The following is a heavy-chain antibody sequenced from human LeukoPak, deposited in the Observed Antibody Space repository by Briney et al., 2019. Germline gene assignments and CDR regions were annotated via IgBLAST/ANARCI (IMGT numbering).Heavy chain of an antibody. CDR2: ISSSSSYI. CDR3: ARGLGPHGSRDY. J-gene: IGHJ4*02. CDR1: GFTFSSYS. V-gene: IGHV3-21*01. D-gene: IGHD2-15*01. Sequence: GGSLRLSCAASGFTFSSYSMNWLRQAPGKGLEWVSSISSSSSYIYYADSVKGRFTISRDNAKNSLYLQMNSLRAEDTAVYYCARGLGPHGSRDYWGQGTLVTVSS.